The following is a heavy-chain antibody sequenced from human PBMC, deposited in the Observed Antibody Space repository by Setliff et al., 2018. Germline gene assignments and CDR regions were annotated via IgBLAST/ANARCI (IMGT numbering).Heavy chain of an antibody. CDR2: ISSSGSTI. CDR3: ARARPYDILTGYYDY. J-gene: IGHJ4*02. CDR1: GFTFSDYY. V-gene: IGHV3-11*01. Sequence: GGSLRLSCAASGFTFSDYYMSWIRQAPGKGLEWVSYISSSGSTIYYANSVKGRFTISRDNAKNSLYLQMNSLRAEDTAVYYCARARPYDILTGYYDYWGQGTLVTVSS. D-gene: IGHD3-9*01.